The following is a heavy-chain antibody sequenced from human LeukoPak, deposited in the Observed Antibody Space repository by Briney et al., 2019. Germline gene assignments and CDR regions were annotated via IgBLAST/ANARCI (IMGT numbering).Heavy chain of an antibody. D-gene: IGHD2-2*01. Sequence: GGSLRLSCAASGFTFSSYAMSWVRQAPGKGLEWVSAISGSGGSTYYADSVKGRFTISRDNSKNTLYLQMNSLRAEDTAVYYCARDSSPHSYYFDYWGQGTLVTVSS. CDR2: ISGSGGST. J-gene: IGHJ4*02. CDR1: GFTFSSYA. V-gene: IGHV3-23*01. CDR3: ARDSSPHSYYFDY.